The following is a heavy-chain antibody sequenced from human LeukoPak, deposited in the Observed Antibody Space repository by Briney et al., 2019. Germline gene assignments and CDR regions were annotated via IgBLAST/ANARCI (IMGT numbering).Heavy chain of an antibody. CDR1: GFTFSSYS. CDR2: ISSSSSYI. D-gene: IGHD6-13*01. V-gene: IGHV3-21*01. Sequence: GGSLRLSCAASGFTFSSYSMNWVRQAPGKGLEWVSSISSSSSYIYYADSVKGRFTISRDNAKNSLYLQMNSLRAEDTAVYYCARDHAAAAGTLGYWGQGTLVTVSS. CDR3: ARDHAAAAGTLGY. J-gene: IGHJ4*02.